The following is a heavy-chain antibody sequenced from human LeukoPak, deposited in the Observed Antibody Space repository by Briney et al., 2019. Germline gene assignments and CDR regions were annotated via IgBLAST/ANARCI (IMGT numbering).Heavy chain of an antibody. J-gene: IGHJ4*02. CDR2: VNPNSGGT. CDR1: GCTFTCYY. Sequence: SVKLSFKASGCTFTCYYMHWVRPAPGQGPAWMGWVNPNSGGTNYAQKFQCRVTMTRDTSISTAYMELSRLRSDDTAVYYCASLAAAGTGDFDYWGQGTLVTVSS. D-gene: IGHD6-13*01. V-gene: IGHV1-2*02. CDR3: ASLAAAGTGDFDY.